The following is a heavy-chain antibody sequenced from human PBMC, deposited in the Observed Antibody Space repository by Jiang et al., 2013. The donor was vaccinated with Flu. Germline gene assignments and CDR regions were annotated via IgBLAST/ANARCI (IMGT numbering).Heavy chain of an antibody. CDR2: VSYDGSDE. V-gene: IGHV3-30*18. Sequence: GKGLEWVAFVSYDGSDEHYADSVKGRFTISRDNSKNTLSLQMNSLRTEDTASYYCAKDMWGLRASAILDFWGQGTLVAVSS. J-gene: IGHJ4*02. CDR3: AKDMWGLRASAILDF. D-gene: IGHD1-26*01.